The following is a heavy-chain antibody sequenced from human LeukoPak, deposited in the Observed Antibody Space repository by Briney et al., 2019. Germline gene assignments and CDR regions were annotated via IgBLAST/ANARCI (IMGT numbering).Heavy chain of an antibody. CDR3: AREAQDTATVLYYYYYYYMDV. CDR2: IKQDGREK. V-gene: IGHV3-7*01. D-gene: IGHD5-18*01. Sequence: GGPRRLSCAASGFTFSRYWMRWVRQAPGKGLEWVANIKQDGREKYYVDSVKGRFTISRDNAKNSLYLEMNSLRAEDTAVYYCAREAQDTATVLYYYYYYYMDVWGKGTTVTVSS. J-gene: IGHJ6*03. CDR1: GFTFSRYW.